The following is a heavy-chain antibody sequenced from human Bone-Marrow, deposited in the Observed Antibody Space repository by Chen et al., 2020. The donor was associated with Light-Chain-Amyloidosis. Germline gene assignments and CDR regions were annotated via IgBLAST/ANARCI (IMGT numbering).Heavy chain of an antibody. V-gene: IGHV5-51*01. Sequence: EVHLDQSGPGLKKPGESLKISCKGPGYTFPNYWIGWVRQMPGKGLEWMGVIYPDDSDARYSPSFEGQVTISADKSITTAYLQWRSLKASDTAMYYCARRRDGYNFDYWGQGTLVTVSS. CDR3: ARRRDGYNFDY. J-gene: IGHJ4*02. D-gene: IGHD5-12*01. CDR2: IYPDDSDA. CDR1: GYTFPNYW.